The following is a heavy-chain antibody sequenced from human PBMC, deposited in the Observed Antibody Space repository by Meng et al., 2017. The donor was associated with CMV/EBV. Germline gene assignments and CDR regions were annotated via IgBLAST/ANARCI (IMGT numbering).Heavy chain of an antibody. J-gene: IGHJ6*02. D-gene: IGHD3-10*01. CDR3: AKARGRIGPGNV. Sequence: GESLKISCAASGFTFSSYWMSWVRQAPGKGLEWVANIKQDGSEKYYVDSVKGRFTISRDNSKNTLYLQMNSPRAEDTAVYYCAKARGRIGPGNVWGQGTTVTVSS. CDR1: GFTFSSYW. CDR2: IKQDGSEK. V-gene: IGHV3-7*01.